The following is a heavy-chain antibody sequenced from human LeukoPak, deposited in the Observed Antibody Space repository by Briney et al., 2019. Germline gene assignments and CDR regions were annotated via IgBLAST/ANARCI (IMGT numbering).Heavy chain of an antibody. CDR1: GFTFSSYG. CDR3: AKDYHQDYYYMDV. D-gene: IGHD3-16*02. V-gene: IGHV3-30*18. Sequence: GGSLRLSCAASGFTFSSYGVHWVRQAPGKGLEWVAVISYDGSNKYYADSVKGRFTISRDNSKNTLYLQMNSLRAEDTAVYYCAKDYHQDYYYMDVWGKGTTVTVSS. J-gene: IGHJ6*03. CDR2: ISYDGSNK.